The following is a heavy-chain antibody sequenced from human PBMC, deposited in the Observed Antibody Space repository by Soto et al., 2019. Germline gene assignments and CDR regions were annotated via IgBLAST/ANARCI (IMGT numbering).Heavy chain of an antibody. Sequence: EVQLLESGGHLVQPGGSLRLSCAASGFTLSSYDMTWVRQAPGKGLQWVSAIRGSDGSTYYADSVRGRFTISRDNSKNTLYLQMNSLRADDTAMYYCARGSPGTTNHVAVAGFDFWGQGTLVTVSS. CDR1: GFTLSSYD. D-gene: IGHD6-19*01. CDR2: IRGSDGST. CDR3: ARGSPGTTNHVAVAGFDF. V-gene: IGHV3-23*01. J-gene: IGHJ4*02.